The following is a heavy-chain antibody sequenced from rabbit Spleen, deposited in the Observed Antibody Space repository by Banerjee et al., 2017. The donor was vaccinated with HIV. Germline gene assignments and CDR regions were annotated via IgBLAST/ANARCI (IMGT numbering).Heavy chain of an antibody. CDR3: ARDSGSSFSSYGMDL. CDR1: GFDFSTNYW. V-gene: IGHV1S40*01. CDR2: IDTGYSGFT. Sequence: QSLEESGGDLVKPGASLTLTCTASGFDFSTNYWISWVRQAPGKGLEWIACIDTGYSGFTYFATWAKGRFTCSKTSSTTVTLQMTSLTAADTATYFCARDSGSSFSSYGMDLWGPGTLVTVS. D-gene: IGHD8-1*01. J-gene: IGHJ6*01.